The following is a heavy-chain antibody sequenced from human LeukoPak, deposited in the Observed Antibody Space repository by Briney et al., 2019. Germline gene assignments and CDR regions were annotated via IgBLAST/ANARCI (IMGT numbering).Heavy chain of an antibody. J-gene: IGHJ4*02. CDR2: SYSGGST. CDR3: ARGPDVDGYIHAPFDY. V-gene: IGHV3-53*01. D-gene: IGHD5-24*01. Sequence: PGGSLRLSCAASGFTISRHYMSWVRQAPGKGLEWVALSYSGGSTYYADSVEGRFTISRDNSKSMLFLQMNRLRADDTAVYYCARGPDVDGYIHAPFDYWGQGALVTVSS. CDR1: GFTISRHY.